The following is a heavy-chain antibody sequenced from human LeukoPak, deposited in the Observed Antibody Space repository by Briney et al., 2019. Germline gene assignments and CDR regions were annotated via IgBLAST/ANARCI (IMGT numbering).Heavy chain of an antibody. CDR1: GITFTRHW. CDR3: APEPSYDVKS. D-gene: IGHD3-16*01. CDR2: IDEDGSEK. V-gene: IGHV3-7*01. Sequence: GGSLRLSCAASGITFTRHWMSWVRQAPGKGLEWVANIDEDGSEKNYLNSVKGRFTISRDNAKNSWYLQMNSLRADDTATCYCAPEPSYDVKSWGQGILVSVSS. J-gene: IGHJ4*02.